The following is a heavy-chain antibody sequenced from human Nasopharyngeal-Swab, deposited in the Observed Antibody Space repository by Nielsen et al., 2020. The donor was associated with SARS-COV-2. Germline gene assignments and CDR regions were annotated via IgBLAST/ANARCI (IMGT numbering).Heavy chain of an antibody. CDR1: GFTFGDYA. CDR3: TRDDFWSGYYNY. CDR2: IRSKAYGGTT. V-gene: IGHV3-49*04. D-gene: IGHD3-3*01. Sequence: LSLTCTASGFTFGDYAMSWVRQAPGKGLEWVGFIRSKAYGGTTEYAASVKGRFTISRDDSKSIAYLQMNSLKTEDTAVYYCTRDDFWSGYYNYWGQGTLVTVSS. J-gene: IGHJ4*02.